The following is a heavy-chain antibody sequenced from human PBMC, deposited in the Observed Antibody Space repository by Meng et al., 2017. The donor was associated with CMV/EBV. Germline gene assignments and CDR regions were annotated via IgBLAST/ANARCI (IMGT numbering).Heavy chain of an antibody. V-gene: IGHV4-34*01. CDR1: GGSFSGYS. CDR3: ARGAPGY. CDR2: IKDTGTT. Sequence: TLSLTCAVYGGSFSGYSWTWIRQSPAKRLEWTGNIKDTGTTNYNPSLKSRVSILVDTSKNQFSLKLKSVTGADTAIYYCARGAPGYWGQGTLVTVSS. J-gene: IGHJ4*02.